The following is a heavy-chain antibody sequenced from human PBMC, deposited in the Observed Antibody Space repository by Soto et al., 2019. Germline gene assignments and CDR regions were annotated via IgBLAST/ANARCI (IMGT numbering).Heavy chain of an antibody. CDR1: GLTRTTYA. V-gene: IGHV3-23*01. Sequence: HMLESGGGLIQPGVSLRLSYAASGLTRTTYAMTWVRQVPGRGLEWVSPISAGVGTTYYADSVQGRFTISRVIPKNTLFLQMDSLRAEDTAVYYCAKRNPVAGYFFHVLGQGTMVTVSS. D-gene: IGHD6-19*01. CDR2: ISAGVGTT. CDR3: AKRNPVAGYFFHV. J-gene: IGHJ3*01.